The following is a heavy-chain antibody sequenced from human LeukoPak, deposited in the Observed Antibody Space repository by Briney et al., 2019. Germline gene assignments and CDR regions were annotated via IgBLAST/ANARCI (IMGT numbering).Heavy chain of an antibody. D-gene: IGHD5-18*01. CDR1: GFTFSSYA. CDR3: ERGVSGNSNLYSIFDC. J-gene: IGHJ4*02. Sequence: PGGSLRLSCAASGFTFSSYAMHWVRQAPGKGLEYVSAISSNGGSTYYANSVKGRFTISRDNSKNTLYLQMGSLRAEDMAVYYCERGVSGNSNLYSIFDCGGQGTLVTSSS. CDR2: ISSNGGST. V-gene: IGHV3-64*01.